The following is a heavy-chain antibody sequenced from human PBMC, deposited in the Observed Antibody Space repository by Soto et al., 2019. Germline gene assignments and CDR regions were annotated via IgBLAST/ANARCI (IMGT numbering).Heavy chain of an antibody. CDR2: ISSSGSFK. CDR3: ARDPPTGTTLEWADS. Sequence: EVQLVESGGGLVKPGGSLRLSCAASGCSFSSDSMGWVRQAPGKGLEWVSSISSSGSFKNYADSVKGRFTISRDNAKNSLYLLLSGLKEEDTAVYYCARDPPTGTTLEWADSWGQGTLVTVSS. CDR1: GCSFSSDS. J-gene: IGHJ4*02. V-gene: IGHV3-21*01. D-gene: IGHD1-7*01.